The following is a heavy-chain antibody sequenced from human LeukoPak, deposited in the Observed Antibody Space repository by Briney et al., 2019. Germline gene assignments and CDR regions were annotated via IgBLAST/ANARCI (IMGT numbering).Heavy chain of an antibody. J-gene: IGHJ4*02. CDR2: IKQDGSEE. D-gene: IGHD2-15*01. V-gene: IGHV3-7*01. CDR1: GFTFSSYW. CDR3: AREVTPYY. Sequence: HPGGSLRLSCAASGFTFSSYWMTWVRQAPGKGLEWVANIKQDGSEEYYVDSVKSRFTISRDNAKNPLFLQMNSLRAEDTAVYYCAREVTPYYWGQGTLVTVSS.